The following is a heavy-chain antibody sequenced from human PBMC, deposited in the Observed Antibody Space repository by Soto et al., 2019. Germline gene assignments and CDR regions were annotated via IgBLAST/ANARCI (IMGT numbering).Heavy chain of an antibody. V-gene: IGHV3-21*01. J-gene: IGHJ4*02. CDR3: ARDAPRNWNYQVPDY. Sequence: GGSLRLSCAASGFTFSSYSMNWVRQAPGKGLEWVSSISSSSSYIYYADSVKGRFTISRDNAKNSLYLQMNSLRAEDTAVYYCARDAPRNWNYQVPDYWGQGTLVTVSS. D-gene: IGHD1-7*01. CDR2: ISSSSSYI. CDR1: GFTFSSYS.